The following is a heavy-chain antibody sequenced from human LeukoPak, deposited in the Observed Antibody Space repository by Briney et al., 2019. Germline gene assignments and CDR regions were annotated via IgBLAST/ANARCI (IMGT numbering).Heavy chain of an antibody. Sequence: GGSLRLSCAASGFTFSNYGMHWVRQAPGQGLEWMGILNPSGGSTKYTQKFQGRVTMTRDTSTSTVYMELTSLRFEDTAVYYCARSFYQLPLDYWGQGTLVTVSS. CDR3: ARSFYQLPLDY. J-gene: IGHJ4*02. CDR2: LNPSGGST. D-gene: IGHD2-2*01. CDR1: GFTFSNYG. V-gene: IGHV1-46*01.